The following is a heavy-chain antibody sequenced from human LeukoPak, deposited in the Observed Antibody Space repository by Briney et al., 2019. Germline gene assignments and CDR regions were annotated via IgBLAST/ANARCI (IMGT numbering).Heavy chain of an antibody. CDR2: ITNSGTTI. CDR1: GFTFSDYY. J-gene: IGHJ1*01. CDR3: ARDGHYDTLTGYFQD. V-gene: IGHV3-11*01. D-gene: IGHD3-9*01. Sequence: GGSLRLSCAASGFTFSDYYMSWIRQAPGKGLEWVSYITNSGTTIYYADSVKGRFTLSRDNAKNSLYLQMNSLRAEDTAVYYCARDGHYDTLTGYFQDWGQGTLVTVSS.